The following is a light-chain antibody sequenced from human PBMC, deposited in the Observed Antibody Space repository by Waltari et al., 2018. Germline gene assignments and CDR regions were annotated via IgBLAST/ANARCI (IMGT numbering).Light chain of an antibody. CDR1: SRHVGASNF. Sequence: QSALTQPVSVSESPGQSITISCTGTSRHVGASNFVSWYQQHPGKAPKLMIYEVSNRPSGVSSRFSASKSGNTASLTISGLQAEDEADYYCTSFTSRSTWVFGGGTKLTVL. J-gene: IGLJ3*02. V-gene: IGLV2-14*01. CDR3: TSFTSRSTWV. CDR2: EVS.